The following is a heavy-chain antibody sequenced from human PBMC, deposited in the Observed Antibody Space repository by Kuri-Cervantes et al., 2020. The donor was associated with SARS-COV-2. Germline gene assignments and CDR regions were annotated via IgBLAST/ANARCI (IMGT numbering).Heavy chain of an antibody. CDR3: AKEERTAFDY. Sequence: RGSLRLSCAASGFTFSSYGMHWVRQAPGKGLEWVAVISYDGSNKYYADSVKGRFTISRDNSKNTLYLQMNSLRAEDTAVYYCAKEERTAFDYWGQGTLVTVSS. CDR1: GFTFSSYG. V-gene: IGHV3-30*18. J-gene: IGHJ4*02. CDR2: ISYDGSNK.